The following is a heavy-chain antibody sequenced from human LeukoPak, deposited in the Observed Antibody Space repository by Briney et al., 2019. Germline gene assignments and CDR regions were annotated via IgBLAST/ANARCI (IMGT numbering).Heavy chain of an antibody. V-gene: IGHV1-2*02. J-gene: IGHJ4*02. CDR2: INPNSGGT. Sequence: ASVEVSCKASGYTFTGYYMHWVRQAPGQGLEWMGWINPNSGGTNYAQKFQGRVTMTRDTSISTAYMELSRLRSDDTAVYYCARDSSGGYSSDYWGQGTLVTVSS. CDR3: ARDSSGGYSSDY. CDR1: GYTFTGYY. D-gene: IGHD3-10*01.